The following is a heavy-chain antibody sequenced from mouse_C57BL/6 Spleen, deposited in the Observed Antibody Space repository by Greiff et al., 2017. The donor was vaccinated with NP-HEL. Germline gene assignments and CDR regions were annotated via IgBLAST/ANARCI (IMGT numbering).Heavy chain of an antibody. D-gene: IGHD1-1*01. Sequence: QVQLQQPGAELVRPGSSVKLSCKASGYTFTSYWMHWVKQRPIQGLEWIGNIDPSDSETHYNQKFKDKATLTVDKSSSTAYMQLSSLTSEDSAVYYCARSITTVYYYAMDYWGQGTSVTVSS. J-gene: IGHJ4*01. CDR3: ARSITTVYYYAMDY. CDR1: GYTFTSYW. V-gene: IGHV1-52*01. CDR2: IDPSDSET.